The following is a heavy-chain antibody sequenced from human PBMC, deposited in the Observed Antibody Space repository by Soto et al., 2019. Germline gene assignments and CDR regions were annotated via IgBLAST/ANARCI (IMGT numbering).Heavy chain of an antibody. D-gene: IGHD2-2*01. Sequence: GGSLRLSCTASGFTFGDYAMSWFRQAPGKGLEWVGFIRSKAYGGTTEYAASVKGRFTISRDDSKSIAYLQMNSLKTEDTAVYYCTRERGEDIVVVPAASDFDYWGQGTLVTVSS. CDR1: GFTFGDYA. V-gene: IGHV3-49*03. CDR3: TRERGEDIVVVPAASDFDY. CDR2: IRSKAYGGTT. J-gene: IGHJ4*02.